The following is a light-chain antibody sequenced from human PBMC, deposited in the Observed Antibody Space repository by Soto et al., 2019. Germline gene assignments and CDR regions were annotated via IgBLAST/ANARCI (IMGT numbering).Light chain of an antibody. CDR3: QQSYSIPPLT. CDR2: AAT. J-gene: IGKJ4*01. CDR1: QSISDH. Sequence: DIQMTQSPSSLPASVGDRVTITCRASQSISDHLNWYQQKPGKAPKLLIYAATTLQIGVPSRFSGSGSGTDFTLTISSLQPEDFATYYCQQSYSIPPLTFGGGTKVDIK. V-gene: IGKV1-39*01.